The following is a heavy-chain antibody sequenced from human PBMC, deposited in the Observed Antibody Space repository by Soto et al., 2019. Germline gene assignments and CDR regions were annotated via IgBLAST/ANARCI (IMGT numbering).Heavy chain of an antibody. Sequence: GGSLRLSCAASGFTFSSYWMHWVRQAPGKGLVWVSRINGNGSYTGYADSVKGRFTISRDNSKNTLYLQMNSLKAEDTAVYYCAKGQKWELPFDYWGQGALVTVSS. J-gene: IGHJ4*02. CDR2: INGNGSYT. CDR3: AKGQKWELPFDY. CDR1: GFTFSSYW. D-gene: IGHD1-26*01. V-gene: IGHV3-74*01.